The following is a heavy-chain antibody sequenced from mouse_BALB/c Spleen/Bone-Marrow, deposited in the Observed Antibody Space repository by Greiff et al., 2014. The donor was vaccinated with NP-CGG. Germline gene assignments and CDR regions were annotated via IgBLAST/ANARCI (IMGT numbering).Heavy chain of an antibody. CDR3: ARVSYYAMDY. Sequence: EVMLVESGGGLVQPGGSLKLSCAASGFTFSSYGTSWVRQTPDKRLELVATINSNGGSTYYPDSVKGRFTISRDNAKNTLYLQTSSLKSEDTAMYYCARVSYYAMDYWGQGTSVTVSS. CDR2: INSNGGST. J-gene: IGHJ4*01. V-gene: IGHV5-6-3*01. CDR1: GFTFSSYG.